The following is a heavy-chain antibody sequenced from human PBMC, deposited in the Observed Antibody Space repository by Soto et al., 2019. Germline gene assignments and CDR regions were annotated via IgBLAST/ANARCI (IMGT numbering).Heavy chain of an antibody. Sequence: QVQLQESGPGLVKPSDTLSLTCAVSGYSISSSNWWGWIRQPPGKGLEWIGYIYNSGTTYYNPSLKTPLTRSVDPSKNQFSLKLTSVTAVDTAVYYYARREIQGPIGYWGQGTLVTVSS. CDR1: GYSISSSNW. V-gene: IGHV4-28*01. D-gene: IGHD1-26*01. CDR3: ARREIQGPIGY. J-gene: IGHJ4*02. CDR2: IYNSGTT.